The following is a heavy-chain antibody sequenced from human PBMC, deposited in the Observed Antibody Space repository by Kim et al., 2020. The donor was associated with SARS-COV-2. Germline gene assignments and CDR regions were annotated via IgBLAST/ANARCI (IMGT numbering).Heavy chain of an antibody. CDR3: ARDGWGFCSSTICSSPDYYYYYGMDV. Sequence: SETLSLTCTVSGGSISSYYWSWIRQPPGKGLEWIGYIYYSGSTNYNPSLKSRVTISVDTSKNQFSLKLSSVTAADTAVYYCARDGWGFCSSTICSSPDYYYYYGMDVWGQGTTVTVSS. V-gene: IGHV4-59*01. J-gene: IGHJ6*02. D-gene: IGHD2-2*01. CDR2: IYYSGST. CDR1: GGSISSYY.